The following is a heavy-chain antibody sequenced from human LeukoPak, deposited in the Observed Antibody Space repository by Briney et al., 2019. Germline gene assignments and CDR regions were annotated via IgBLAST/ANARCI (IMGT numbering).Heavy chain of an antibody. CDR1: GDSISSHY. CDR3: ARDGYDFWSGYHSFDY. D-gene: IGHD3-3*01. Sequence: SETLSLTCTVSGDSISSHYWSWIRQPPGKGLEWIWYIYYSGSTNYNPSLKSRVTISVDTSKKQFSLTLSSVTAADPAVYYCARDGYDFWSGYHSFDYWGQGTLVTVSS. CDR2: IYYSGST. V-gene: IGHV4-59*11. J-gene: IGHJ4*02.